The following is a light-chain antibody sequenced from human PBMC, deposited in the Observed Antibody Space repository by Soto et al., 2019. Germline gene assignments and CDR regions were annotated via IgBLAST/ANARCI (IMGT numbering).Light chain of an antibody. CDR2: DAS. V-gene: IGKV3-11*01. J-gene: IGKJ5*01. CDR3: QQRSIWPIT. Sequence: EIVLTQSPGILSLSPVERATLSCIASQSVSNDFLAWYQQKPGQAPRLLIYDASNRATGIPARFSDSGYGTDFNLTISSLETEELAVYDGQQRSIWPITFGQGTRLEIK. CDR1: QSVSNDF.